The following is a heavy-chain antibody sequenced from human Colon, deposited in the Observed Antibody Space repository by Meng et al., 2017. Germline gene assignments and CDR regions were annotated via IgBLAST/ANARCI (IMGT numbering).Heavy chain of an antibody. V-gene: IGHV4-34*02. CDR1: GGSFSGFY. CDR3: ATGLRHGDWFDP. CDR2: IDHFGIS. J-gene: IGHJ5*02. D-gene: IGHD4-17*01. Sequence: QIRQGGAGLLKPSETLSLPCAVSGGSFSGFYWSWIRQPPGKGLEWIGEIDHFGISNYNSSLKGRLTMSVDTSKKQISLTLTSVTAADTAVYYCATGLRHGDWFDPWGPGTLVTVSS.